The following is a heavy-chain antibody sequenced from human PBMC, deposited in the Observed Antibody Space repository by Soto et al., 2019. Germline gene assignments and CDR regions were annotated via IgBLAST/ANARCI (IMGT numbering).Heavy chain of an antibody. CDR2: IYSGDTT. CDR3: ARDTAGSAYGDYYFDY. D-gene: IGHD4-17*01. V-gene: IGHV3-53*04. J-gene: IGHJ4*02. Sequence: GGSLRLSCAASGFTVSSNYMSWVRQAPGKGLEWVSIIYSGDTTDYADSVRGRFTISRHNSKNTLYLQMNSLRPEDTAVYYCARDTAGSAYGDYYFDYWGQGTLVTVSS. CDR1: GFTVSSNY.